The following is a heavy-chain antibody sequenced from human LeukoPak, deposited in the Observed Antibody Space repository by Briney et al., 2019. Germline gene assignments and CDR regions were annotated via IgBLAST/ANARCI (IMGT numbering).Heavy chain of an antibody. Sequence: SETLSLTCTVSGGSISSYYWSWIRQPAGKGLQWIGRIYSSGSTNYNPSLKSRVTMSIDTSKNQFSLRLSSVTAADTAVYYCARGGYNYGNYYFDFWGQGTLVTVSS. CDR3: ARGGYNYGNYYFDF. J-gene: IGHJ4*02. D-gene: IGHD5-18*01. CDR1: GGSISSYY. CDR2: IYSSGST. V-gene: IGHV4-4*07.